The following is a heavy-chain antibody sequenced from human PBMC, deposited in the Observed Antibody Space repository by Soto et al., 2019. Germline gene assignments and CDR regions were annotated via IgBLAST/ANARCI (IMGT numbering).Heavy chain of an antibody. CDR1: GFTFSSYS. CDR3: ARDGINGLYYYYYMDV. CDR2: ISSSSSTI. Sequence: GGSLRLSCAASGFTFSSYSMNWVRQAPGKGLEWVSYISSSSSTIYYADSVKGRFTISRDNAKNSLYLQMNSLRAEDTAVYYCARDGINGLYYYYYMDVWGKGTTVTVSS. J-gene: IGHJ6*03. D-gene: IGHD1-26*01. V-gene: IGHV3-48*01.